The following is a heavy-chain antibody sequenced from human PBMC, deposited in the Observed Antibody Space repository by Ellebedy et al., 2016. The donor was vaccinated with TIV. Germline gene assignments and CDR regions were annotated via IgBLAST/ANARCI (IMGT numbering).Heavy chain of an antibody. V-gene: IGHV1-69*13. CDR2: IIPIFGTA. CDR1: GGTFSSYA. J-gene: IGHJ4*02. D-gene: IGHD5-18*01. Sequence: SVKVSXXASGGTFSSYAISWVRQAPGQGLEWMGGIIPIFGTANYAQKFQGRVTITADESTSTAYMELSSLRSEDTAVYYCARDRGGVDSYGLGYWGQGTLVTVSS. CDR3: ARDRGGVDSYGLGY.